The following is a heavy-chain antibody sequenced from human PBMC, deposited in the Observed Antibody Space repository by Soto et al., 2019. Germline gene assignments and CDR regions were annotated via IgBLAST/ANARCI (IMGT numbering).Heavy chain of an antibody. J-gene: IGHJ4*02. CDR2: IKVGNGNT. CDR1: GYTFTSYS. V-gene: IGHV1-3*01. CDR3: ERPDY. Sequence: ASVKVSFKASGYTFTSYSMHWVRQAPGQRLEWMGWIKVGNGNTKYSRRFQGRVTITGDTSANITYMELSSLRSEDTAVYYCERPDYWGQGTLVTVS.